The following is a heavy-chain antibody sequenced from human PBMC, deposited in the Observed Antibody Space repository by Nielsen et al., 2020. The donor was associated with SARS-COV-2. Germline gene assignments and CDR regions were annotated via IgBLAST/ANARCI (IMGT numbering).Heavy chain of an antibody. CDR1: GFTFSSYS. CDR2: ISYDGSNK. J-gene: IGHJ4*02. D-gene: IGHD5-18*01. V-gene: IGHV3-30*03. Sequence: GEPLKISCAASGFTFSSYSMHWVRQAPGKGLEWVAVISYDGSNKYYADSVKGRFTISRDNSKNTLYLQMNSLRAEDTAVYYCARDEDTAMVLDYWGQGTLVTVSS. CDR3: ARDEDTAMVLDY.